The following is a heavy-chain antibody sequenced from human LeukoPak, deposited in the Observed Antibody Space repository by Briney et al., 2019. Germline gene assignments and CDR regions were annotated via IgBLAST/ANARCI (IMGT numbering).Heavy chain of an antibody. V-gene: IGHV3-15*01. D-gene: IGHD1-1*01. CDR1: GFTFSNAW. CDR3: TTALERRGGYYGMDV. Sequence: GGSLRLSCAASGFTFSNAWMSWVRQAPGKGLEWVGRTKSKTDGGTTDYAAPVKGRFTISRDDSKNTLYLQMNSLKTEDTAVYYCTTALERRGGYYGMDVWGKGTTVTVSS. CDR2: TKSKTDGGTT. J-gene: IGHJ6*04.